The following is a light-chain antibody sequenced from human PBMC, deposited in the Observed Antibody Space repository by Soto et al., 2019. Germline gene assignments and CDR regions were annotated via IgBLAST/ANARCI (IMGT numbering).Light chain of an antibody. V-gene: IGKV1-39*01. CDR1: QRINIY. J-gene: IGKJ5*01. CDR2: SAS. Sequence: IQMTQSPSSLSTSIGDRVTITCRASQRINIYLNWYRQKPGKAPELLIYSASNLQSGVPSRFSGSGSGTDFTLTISGLKSEDFATYYCQQSFSTTTFGQGTRREIK. CDR3: QQSFSTTT.